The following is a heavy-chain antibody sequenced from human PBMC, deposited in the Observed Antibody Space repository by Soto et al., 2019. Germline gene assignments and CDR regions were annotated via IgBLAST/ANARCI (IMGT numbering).Heavy chain of an antibody. CDR1: GGSISSGGYY. CDR2: IDYSGST. CDR3: ARGATYYYDSSGYPTENPFDY. Sequence: QVQLQESGPGLVKPSQTLSLTCTVSGGSISSGGYYWSWIRQHPGKGLEWIGYIDYSGSTYYNPSLKSRVTISVDTSKNQFSLKLSSVTAADTAVYYCARGATYYYDSSGYPTENPFDYWGQGTLVTVSS. V-gene: IGHV4-31*03. D-gene: IGHD3-22*01. J-gene: IGHJ4*02.